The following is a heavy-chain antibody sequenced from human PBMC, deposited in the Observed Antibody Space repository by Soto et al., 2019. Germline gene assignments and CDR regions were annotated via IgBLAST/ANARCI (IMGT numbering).Heavy chain of an antibody. CDR1: VESFSGYY. V-gene: IGHV4-34*01. Sequence: SETLSLTCAVYVESFSGYYWSWVRQPPGKGLEWIGEINDRGRPNYNPSLKSRVTLSIDTSNNQVSLRLNSVTAADTAVYYCARQMGNYEFWSGKPYSYYYAMDVWGQGTTVTVSS. CDR3: ARQMGNYEFWSGKPYSYYYAMDV. CDR2: INDRGRP. D-gene: IGHD3-3*01. J-gene: IGHJ6*02.